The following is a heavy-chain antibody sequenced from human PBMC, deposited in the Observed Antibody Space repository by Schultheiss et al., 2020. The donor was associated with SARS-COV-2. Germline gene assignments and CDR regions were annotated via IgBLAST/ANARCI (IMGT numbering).Heavy chain of an antibody. CDR3: AKEEQWPYYYYYGMDV. CDR2: INSDGSST. V-gene: IGHV3-74*01. CDR1: GFTFSSYW. D-gene: IGHD6-19*01. J-gene: IGHJ6*02. Sequence: GGSLRLSCAASGFTFSSYWMHWVRQAPGKGLVWVSRINSDGSSTSYADSVKGRFTISRDNSKNTLYLQMNSLRAEDTAVYYCAKEEQWPYYYYYGMDVWGQGTTVTVSS.